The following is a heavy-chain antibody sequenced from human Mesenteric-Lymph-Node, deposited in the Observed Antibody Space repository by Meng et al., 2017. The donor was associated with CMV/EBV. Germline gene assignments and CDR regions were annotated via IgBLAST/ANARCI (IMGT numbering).Heavy chain of an antibody. CDR1: GFTFSSYW. Sequence: GESLKISCAASGFTFSSYWMHWVRQAPGKGLVWVSRINSDGSSTSYAGSVEGRFSISRDNAKNTLFLQMNSLRAEDTAVYYCARDYDFWSGSMDYWGQGTLVTVSS. J-gene: IGHJ4*02. V-gene: IGHV3-74*01. CDR2: INSDGSST. CDR3: ARDYDFWSGSMDY. D-gene: IGHD3-3*01.